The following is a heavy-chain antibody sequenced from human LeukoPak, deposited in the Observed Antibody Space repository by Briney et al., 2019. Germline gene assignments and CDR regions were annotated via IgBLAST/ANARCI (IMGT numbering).Heavy chain of an antibody. CDR1: GGSFSGYY. J-gene: IGHJ6*03. CDR3: ARDGYDFWSGHYYMDV. V-gene: IGHV4-34*01. Sequence: KSSETLSLTCAVYGGSFSGYYWSWIRQPPGKGLEWIGEINHSGSTNYNPSLKSRVTISVDTSKNQFSLKLSSVTAADTAVYYCARDGYDFWSGHYYMDVWGKGTTVTVSS. D-gene: IGHD3-3*01. CDR2: INHSGST.